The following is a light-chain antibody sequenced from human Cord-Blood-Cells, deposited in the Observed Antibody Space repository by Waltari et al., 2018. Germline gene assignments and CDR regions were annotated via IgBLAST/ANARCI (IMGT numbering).Light chain of an antibody. CDR2: EVS. CDR1: SSDVGGYNY. CDR3: SSYTSSSTYV. Sequence: QSALPQPASVSGSPGQSITISCTGTSSDVGGYNYASWYQQHPGKAPKLMIYEVSNRPSGVSNRFSGSKSGNTASLTISGLQAEDEADYYCSSYTSSSTYVFGTGTKVTVL. J-gene: IGLJ1*01. V-gene: IGLV2-14*01.